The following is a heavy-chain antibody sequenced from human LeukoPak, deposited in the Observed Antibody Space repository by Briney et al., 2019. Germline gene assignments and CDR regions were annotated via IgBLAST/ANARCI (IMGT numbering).Heavy chain of an antibody. CDR3: ARDLFRDYYDSSGYFPHDIDY. V-gene: IGHV1-18*01. J-gene: IGHJ4*02. CDR2: ISAYNGNT. D-gene: IGHD3-22*01. CDR1: GYTFTSYG. Sequence: ASVKVSCKASGYTFTSYGISWVRQAPGQGLEWMGWISAYNGNTNYAQKLQGRVTMTTDTSTSTAYMELRSLRSDDTAVYYCARDLFRDYYDSSGYFPHDIDYWGQGTLVTVSS.